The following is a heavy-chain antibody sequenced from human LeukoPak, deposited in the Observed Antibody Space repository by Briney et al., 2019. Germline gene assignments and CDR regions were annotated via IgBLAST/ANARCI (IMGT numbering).Heavy chain of an antibody. Sequence: PGGSLRLSCAASGFTVSSNYMSWVRQAPGKGLEWVSVIYSGGSTYYADSVKGRFTISRHNSKDTLYLQMNSLRAEGTAVYYCARESGGDYAYWGQGTLVTVSS. CDR2: IYSGGST. CDR3: ARESGGDYAY. D-gene: IGHD4-17*01. V-gene: IGHV3-53*04. J-gene: IGHJ4*02. CDR1: GFTVSSNY.